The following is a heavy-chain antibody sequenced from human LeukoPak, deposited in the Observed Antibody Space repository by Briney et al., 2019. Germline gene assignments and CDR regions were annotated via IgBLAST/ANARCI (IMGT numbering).Heavy chain of an antibody. D-gene: IGHD3-22*01. V-gene: IGHV4-59*01. CDR2: IYSSGST. Sequence: SETLSLTCSVSGASFSNYFWSWIRQPPGKALEWIGYIYSSGSTNYNPSLKSRVTISVDTSKNQFSLKLSSVTAADTAVYYCARGRIYYDSTGLGYWGQGTLVTVSS. CDR3: ARGRIYYDSTGLGY. J-gene: IGHJ4*02. CDR1: GASFSNYF.